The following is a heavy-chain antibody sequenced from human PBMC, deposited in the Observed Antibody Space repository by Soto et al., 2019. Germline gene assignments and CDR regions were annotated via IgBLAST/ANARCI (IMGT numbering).Heavy chain of an antibody. V-gene: IGHV3-53*04. Sequence: EVQLVESGGGLVQPGGSLRLSCSASGFTVSSSYINWVRQAPGKGLEWVSTFYSGGKTYYADSVKGRFTISRHSSENTLYRQMNSLRSEDTAVYYCARAGQYCTTGTCYPASMGVWGDGTTVTVSS. CDR3: ARAGQYCTTGTCYPASMGV. J-gene: IGHJ6*04. CDR2: FYSGGKT. CDR1: GFTVSSSY. D-gene: IGHD2-15*01.